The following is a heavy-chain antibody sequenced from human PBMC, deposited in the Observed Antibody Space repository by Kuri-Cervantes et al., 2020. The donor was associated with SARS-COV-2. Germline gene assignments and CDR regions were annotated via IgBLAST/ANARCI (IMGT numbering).Heavy chain of an antibody. J-gene: IGHJ6*03. Sequence: SETLSLTCTVSGGSISSSSYYWGWIRQPPGKGLEWIGSIYYSGSTYYNPSLKSRVTILVDMSKNQVSLKLSSVTAADTAVYYCARVGRFLEWLLSVGGYYYYMDVWGKGTTVTVSS. D-gene: IGHD3-3*01. V-gene: IGHV4-39*07. CDR1: GGSISSSSYY. CDR3: ARVGRFLEWLLSVGGYYYYMDV. CDR2: IYYSGST.